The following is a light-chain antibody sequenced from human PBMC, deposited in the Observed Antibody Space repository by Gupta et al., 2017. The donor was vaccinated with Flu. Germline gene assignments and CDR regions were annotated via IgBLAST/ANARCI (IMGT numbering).Light chain of an antibody. J-gene: IGKJ2*01. Sequence: DIQMTQSPSSLSASVGDRVTITFRASQSIKSYLTWYQQKPGKSPKFLINGASSWQSGVPSRFRGTGSGTDFTLTISSVQPEDFATYYCHQNYSSFVVTFGQGTKVEIK. CDR3: HQNYSSFVVT. V-gene: IGKV1-39*01. CDR2: GAS. CDR1: QSIKSY.